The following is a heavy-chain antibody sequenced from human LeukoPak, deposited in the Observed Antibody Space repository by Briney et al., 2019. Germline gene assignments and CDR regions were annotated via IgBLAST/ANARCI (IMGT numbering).Heavy chain of an antibody. J-gene: IGHJ4*02. Sequence: GASMNVSCKPSGYTFTGYYMHWVRQAPGQGLEWMGWINPNSGGTNYAQKFQGRVTMTRDTSISTAYMELSRLRSDDTAVYYCAKGDSSSVPQKGPDYWGQGTLVTVSS. V-gene: IGHV1-2*02. CDR1: GYTFTGYY. CDR3: AKGDSSSVPQKGPDY. CDR2: INPNSGGT. D-gene: IGHD6-13*01.